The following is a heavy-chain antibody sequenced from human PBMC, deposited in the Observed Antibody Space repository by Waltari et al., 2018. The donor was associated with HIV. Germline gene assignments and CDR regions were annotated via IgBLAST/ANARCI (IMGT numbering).Heavy chain of an antibody. CDR2: ISYDGSNK. V-gene: IGHV3-30*04. J-gene: IGHJ4*02. CDR3: AREVLMVRGVMGY. D-gene: IGHD3-10*01. Sequence: QVQLVESGGGVVQPGRSLRLSCAASGFTFSSYAMTWVRQAPGKGLEWVAVISYDGSNKYYADSVKGRFTISRDNSKNTLYLQMNSLRAEDTAVYYCAREVLMVRGVMGYWGQGTLVTVSS. CDR1: GFTFSSYA.